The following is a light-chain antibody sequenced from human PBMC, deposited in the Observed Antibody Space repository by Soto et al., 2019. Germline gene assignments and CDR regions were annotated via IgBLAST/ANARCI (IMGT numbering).Light chain of an antibody. CDR1: QSVSSSY. CDR3: QQYGSSPRT. CDR2: GAS. Sequence: EIVLTQSPGTLSLSPGDRATLSCRASQSVSSSYLAWYQHKNGQAPRLLIYGASSRATGIPDRFSGSGSGTDFTLTISRLEPEDFAVYYCQQYGSSPRTFGQGTKVEIK. J-gene: IGKJ1*01. V-gene: IGKV3-20*01.